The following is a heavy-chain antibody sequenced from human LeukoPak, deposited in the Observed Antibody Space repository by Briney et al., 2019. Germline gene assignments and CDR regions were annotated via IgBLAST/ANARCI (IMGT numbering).Heavy chain of an antibody. V-gene: IGHV3-74*01. CDR1: GFSFSSYW. CDR2: INNDGSGT. D-gene: IGHD6-19*01. J-gene: IGHJ4*02. CDR3: TRGVAVSGTDY. Sequence: GGSLRLSCAASGFSFSSYWMHWVRQAPGNGLVWVSRINNDGSGTSYADSVKGRFIISRDNAKNTLYLQMNSLRVEDAAVYYCTRGVAVSGTDYWGQGTLVTVSS.